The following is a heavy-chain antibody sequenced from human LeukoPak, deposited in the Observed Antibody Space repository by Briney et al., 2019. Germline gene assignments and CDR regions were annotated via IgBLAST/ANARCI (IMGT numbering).Heavy chain of an antibody. Sequence: SGGSLRLSCAASGFTFSNYAMRWVRQAPGKGLEWVSGISGSGDSTYYADSVKGRFTISRDNSKNTLYPQMNSLRAEDTAVYYCVRRSGIAVAGAFDYWGQGTLVTVSS. CDR3: VRRSGIAVAGAFDY. CDR1: GFTFSNYA. CDR2: ISGSGDST. J-gene: IGHJ4*02. D-gene: IGHD6-19*01. V-gene: IGHV3-23*01.